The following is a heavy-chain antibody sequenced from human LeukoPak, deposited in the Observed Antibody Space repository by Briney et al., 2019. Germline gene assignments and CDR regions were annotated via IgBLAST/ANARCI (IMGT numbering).Heavy chain of an antibody. J-gene: IGHJ4*02. CDR2: IKSKADGGTV. CDR3: TTGTRLIPRGY. D-gene: IGHD3/OR15-3a*01. Sequence: GGSLRLSCAASGFTFTNAWKCWVRQAPGKGLEWVGRIKSKADGGTVDYAAPVKGRFTLSRDDSKNTLYLQMNSLKTEDTAAYYCTTGTRLIPRGYWGQGTLATVSS. CDR1: GFTFTNAW. V-gene: IGHV3-15*01.